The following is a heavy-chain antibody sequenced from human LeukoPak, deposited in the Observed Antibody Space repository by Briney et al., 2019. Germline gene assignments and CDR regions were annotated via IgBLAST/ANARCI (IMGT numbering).Heavy chain of an antibody. V-gene: IGHV1-2*02. J-gene: IGHJ4*02. CDR2: INPNSGGT. CDR3: ARDGAAADLGVDY. D-gene: IGHD6-13*01. CDR1: GYTFTGYY. Sequence: ASVTVSCKASGYTFTGYYMHWVRQAPGQGLEWMGWINPNSGGTNYAQKFQGRVTMTRDTSISTAYMELSRLRSDDTAVYYCARDGAAADLGVDYWGQGTLVTVSS.